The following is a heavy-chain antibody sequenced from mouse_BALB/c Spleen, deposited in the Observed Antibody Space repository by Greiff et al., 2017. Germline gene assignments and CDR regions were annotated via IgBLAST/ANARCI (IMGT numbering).Heavy chain of an antibody. Sequence: EVKVIESGGGLVQPGGSLKLSCAASGFDFSRYWMSWVRQAPGKGLEWIGEINPDSSTINYTPSLKDKFIISRDNAKNTLYLQMSKVRSEDTALYYCERNNYYDSSYYAMDYWGQGTSVTVSS. J-gene: IGHJ4*01. CDR2: INPDSSTI. CDR3: ERNNYYDSSYYAMDY. V-gene: IGHV4-1*02. CDR1: GFDFSRYW. D-gene: IGHD1-1*01.